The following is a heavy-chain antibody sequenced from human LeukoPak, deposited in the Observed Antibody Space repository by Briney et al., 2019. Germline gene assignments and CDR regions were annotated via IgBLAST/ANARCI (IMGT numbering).Heavy chain of an antibody. D-gene: IGHD3-9*01. Sequence: SETLSLTCAVYGGSFSGYYWSWIRQPPGKGLEWIGEINHSGSTNYNPSLKSRVTISVDTSKNQFSLKLSSVTAADTAVYYCARGPSRTHFFYDRGSNWFDPWGQGTLVTVSS. J-gene: IGHJ5*02. V-gene: IGHV4-34*01. CDR1: GGSFSGYY. CDR2: INHSGST. CDR3: ARGPSRTHFFYDRGSNWFDP.